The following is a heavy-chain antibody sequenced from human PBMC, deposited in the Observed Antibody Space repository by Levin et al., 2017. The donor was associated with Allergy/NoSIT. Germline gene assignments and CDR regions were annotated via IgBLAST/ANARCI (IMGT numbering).Heavy chain of an antibody. CDR2: INSNSRTI. J-gene: IGHJ4*02. Sequence: GGSLRLSCAVSGFTFSTYSMNWVRQAPGKGLEWLSYINSNSRTIYYGDSVKGRFTISRDNARKSLYLQMNSLRAEDTAMYYCARAPDYGAPTFYIDFWGQGTLVTVSS. V-gene: IGHV3-48*01. D-gene: IGHD4-17*01. CDR3: ARAPDYGAPTFYIDF. CDR1: GFTFSTYS.